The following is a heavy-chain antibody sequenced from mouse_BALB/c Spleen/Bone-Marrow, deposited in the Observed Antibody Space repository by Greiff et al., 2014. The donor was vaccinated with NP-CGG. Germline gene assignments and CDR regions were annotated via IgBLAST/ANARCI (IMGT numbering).Heavy chain of an antibody. V-gene: IGHV5-4*02. Sequence: EVQGVESGGGLVKPGGSLKLSRAASGFTFSDYYMYWVRQTPEKRLEWVATISDGGSYTYYPDSVKGRFTISRDNAKNNLYLQMSSLKSEDTAMYYCAREGDGAYWGQGTLVTVSA. CDR1: GFTFSDYY. CDR3: AREGDGAY. D-gene: IGHD3-3*01. J-gene: IGHJ3*01. CDR2: ISDGGSYT.